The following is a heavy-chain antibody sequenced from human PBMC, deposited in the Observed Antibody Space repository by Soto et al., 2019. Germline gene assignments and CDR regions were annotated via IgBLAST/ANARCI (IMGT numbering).Heavy chain of an antibody. J-gene: IGHJ4*02. CDR1: GFTFSSYA. V-gene: IGHV3-23*01. CDR2: IDGSGRNT. Sequence: PGGSLRLSCAASGFTFSSYAMSWVRQAPGKGLEWVSGIDGSGRNTYYADSVKGRFTISRDNSKNTLSVQMDSLRVEDTALYYCAREGAEGGSGSYYNLAADGGVNYWGQGTLVTVSS. D-gene: IGHD3-10*01. CDR3: AREGAEGGSGSYYNLAADGGVNY.